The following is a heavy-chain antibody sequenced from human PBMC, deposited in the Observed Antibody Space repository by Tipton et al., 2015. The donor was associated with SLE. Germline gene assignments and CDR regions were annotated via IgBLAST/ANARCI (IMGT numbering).Heavy chain of an antibody. CDR2: IHPNSGGT. CDR3: AREVYSGSYYYYYGMDV. D-gene: IGHD3-10*01. Sequence: QVQLVQSGAEVKKPGASVKASCKASGYTFTSYDINWVRQATGQGLEWMGRIHPNSGGTNYAQNFQGRVVMTRDTSTSTAFMELYRLTSDDTAVYYCAREVYSGSYYYYYGMDVWGQGTTVTISS. CDR1: GYTFTSYD. V-gene: IGHV1-2*06. J-gene: IGHJ6*02.